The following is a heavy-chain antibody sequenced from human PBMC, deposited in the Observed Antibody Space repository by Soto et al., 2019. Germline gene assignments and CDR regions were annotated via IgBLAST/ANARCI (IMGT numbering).Heavy chain of an antibody. Sequence: PSETLSLTCTVSGGSISTYSWSWIRQPAGKGLEWIGRFYTSGKTATSPSLKSRVTLSVDTSKNQFSLKLTSVTAADTAVYYCARATFIRKGYYDATDYYYFDYWGQGTLVTVSS. V-gene: IGHV4-4*07. CDR2: FYTSGKT. J-gene: IGHJ4*02. D-gene: IGHD3-22*01. CDR3: ARATFIRKGYYDATDYYYFDY. CDR1: GGSISTYS.